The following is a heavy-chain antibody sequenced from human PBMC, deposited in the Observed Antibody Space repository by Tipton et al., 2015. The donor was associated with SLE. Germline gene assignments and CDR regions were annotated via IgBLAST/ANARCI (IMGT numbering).Heavy chain of an antibody. CDR1: RFVFSNYW. D-gene: IGHD3-22*01. Sequence: GSLRLSCAVSRFVFSNYWMTWVRQAPGKGLEWVAMIKHDGSGEFYGDSVKGRFAISRDNAQNSVFLQMNSLRAEDTAVYYCKSGHYYDVDYWGQGTLVTVSS. CDR2: IKHDGSGE. V-gene: IGHV3-7*01. CDR3: KSGHYYDVDY. J-gene: IGHJ4*02.